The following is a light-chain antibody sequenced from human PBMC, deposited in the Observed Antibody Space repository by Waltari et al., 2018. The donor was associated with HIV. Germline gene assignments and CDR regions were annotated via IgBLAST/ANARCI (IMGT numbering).Light chain of an antibody. Sequence: EIVMTQSPATLSVSPGERATLSCRASQSVSSNLAWYQQKPGQAPRLLIYGASTRATGIPARFSGSGSGTELTLTISSLQSEDSAVYYCQQYNNWPPWTFGQGTKVEIK. CDR1: QSVSSN. CDR2: GAS. V-gene: IGKV3-15*01. CDR3: QQYNNWPPWT. J-gene: IGKJ1*01.